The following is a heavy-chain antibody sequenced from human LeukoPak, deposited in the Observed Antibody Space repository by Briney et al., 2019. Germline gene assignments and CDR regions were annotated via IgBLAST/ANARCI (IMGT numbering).Heavy chain of an antibody. CDR2: ISYDGSNK. CDR1: GFTFSSYG. D-gene: IGHD3-10*01. Sequence: GGSLRLSCAASGFTFSSYGMHWVRQAPGKGLECVAVISYDGSNKYYADSVKGRFTISRDNSKNTLYLQMNSLRAEDTAVYYCAKALLWFGEVDGMDVWGQGTTVTVSS. V-gene: IGHV3-30*18. J-gene: IGHJ6*02. CDR3: AKALLWFGEVDGMDV.